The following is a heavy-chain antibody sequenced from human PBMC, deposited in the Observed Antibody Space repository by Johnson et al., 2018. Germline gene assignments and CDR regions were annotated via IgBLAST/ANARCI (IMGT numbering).Heavy chain of an antibody. V-gene: IGHV4-34*11. CDR3: ARVLGYYDFWSGYHRNGMDV. Sequence: VQLQQWGAGLLKPSETLSLTCAVYGGSFSGYYWSWIRQPPGKGLEWIGYIYYSGSTNYNPSLKRRVTISVDTSKNQFSLKLSSVTAADTAVYYCARVLGYYDFWSGYHRNGMDVWGQGTTVTVSS. CDR2: IYYSGST. CDR1: GGSFSGYY. D-gene: IGHD3-3*01. J-gene: IGHJ6*02.